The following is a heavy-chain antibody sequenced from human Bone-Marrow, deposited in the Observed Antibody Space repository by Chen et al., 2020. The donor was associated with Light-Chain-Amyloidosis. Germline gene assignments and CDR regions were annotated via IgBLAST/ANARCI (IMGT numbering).Heavy chain of an antibody. Sequence: EVQLVESGGGFVQPGGSLRLSCAASGFTFSSYWLHWVRQAPGKGLVWVSRINSDGSSTSYADSVKGRFTIARDNAKNTLYLQMNSLRAEDTAVYYCARDSYDYVWGSYRVPFDYWGQGTLVTVSS. J-gene: IGHJ4*02. CDR3: ARDSYDYVWGSYRVPFDY. V-gene: IGHV3-74*01. CDR2: INSDGSST. CDR1: GFTFSSYW. D-gene: IGHD3-16*02.